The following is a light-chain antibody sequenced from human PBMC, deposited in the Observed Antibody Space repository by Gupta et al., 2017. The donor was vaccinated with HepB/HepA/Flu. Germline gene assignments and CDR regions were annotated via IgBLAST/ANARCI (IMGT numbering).Light chain of an antibody. J-gene: IGLJ2*01. V-gene: IGLV3-21*03. CDR2: DDN. Sequence: SYVLTQPPSVAVAPRRPDRMTCGGYEMETKSVHWYQQRPGQDPMFVVYDDNDRASGISERFSCSNSGNTATLTISRVEAGDEADYYGQVWDSNSDRLVVFGGGTTVTVL. CDR1: EMETKS. CDR3: QVWDSNSDRLVV.